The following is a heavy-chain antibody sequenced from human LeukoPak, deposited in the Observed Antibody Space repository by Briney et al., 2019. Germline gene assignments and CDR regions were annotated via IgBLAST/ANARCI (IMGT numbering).Heavy chain of an antibody. V-gene: IGHV3-23*01. CDR1: GFTFSSYA. CDR2: ISGSGGST. J-gene: IGHJ4*02. CDR3: AKGAYYDILTGYCSIDY. D-gene: IGHD3-9*01. Sequence: GGSLRLSCAAFGFTFSSYAMSWVRQAPGKGLEWVSAISGSGGSTYYADSVKGRFTISRDNSKNTLYLQMNSLRAEDTAVYYCAKGAYYDILTGYCSIDYWGQGTLVTVSS.